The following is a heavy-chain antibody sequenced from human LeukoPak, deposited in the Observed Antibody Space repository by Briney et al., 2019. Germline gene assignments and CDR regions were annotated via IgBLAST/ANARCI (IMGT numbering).Heavy chain of an antibody. CDR3: ARESEGAYDSSGYLDY. D-gene: IGHD3-22*01. J-gene: IGHJ4*02. V-gene: IGHV1-18*04. CDR2: ISAYNGNT. Sequence: ASVKVSCKASGYTFTGYYMHWVRQAPGQGLEWMGWISAYNGNTNYAQKFQGRVTITADKSTSTAYMELSSLRSEDTAVYYCARESEGAYDSSGYLDYWGQGTLVTVSS. CDR1: GYTFTGYY.